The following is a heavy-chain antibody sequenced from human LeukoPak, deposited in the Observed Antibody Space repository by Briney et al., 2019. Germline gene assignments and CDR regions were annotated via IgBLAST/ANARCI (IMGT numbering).Heavy chain of an antibody. V-gene: IGHV4-61*01. J-gene: IGHJ5*02. D-gene: IGHD3-3*01. Sequence: KSSETLSLTCTVSGGSISGSSYYWSWIRQPPGKGLEWIGYIYYSGSTNYNPSLKSRVTISVDTSKNQFSLKLSSVTAADTAVYYCASSGAYYDFWSGYSAWFDPWGQGTLVTVSS. CDR3: ASSGAYYDFWSGYSAWFDP. CDR1: GGSISGSSYY. CDR2: IYYSGST.